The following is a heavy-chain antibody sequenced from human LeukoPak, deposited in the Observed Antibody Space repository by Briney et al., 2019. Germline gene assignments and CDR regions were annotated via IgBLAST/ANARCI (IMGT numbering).Heavy chain of an antibody. Sequence: GGSLRLSCAASGFTFSSYAMHWVRQAPGKGLEWVAVISYDGSNKYYADSVKGRFTISRDNSKNTLYLQMNSLRAEDTAVYYCARETSSWYDYWGQGTLVTVSS. V-gene: IGHV3-30-3*01. CDR3: ARETSSWYDY. CDR1: GFTFSSYA. D-gene: IGHD6-13*01. J-gene: IGHJ4*02. CDR2: ISYDGSNK.